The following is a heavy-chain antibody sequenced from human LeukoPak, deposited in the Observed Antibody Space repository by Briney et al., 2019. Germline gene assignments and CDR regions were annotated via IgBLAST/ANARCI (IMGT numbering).Heavy chain of an antibody. CDR3: ASLTDSSNRFTFDF. D-gene: IGHD6-13*01. V-gene: IGHV4-34*01. J-gene: IGHJ4*02. CDR2: INHSGST. CDR1: GGSFSDYY. Sequence: SETLSLTCAVYGGSFSDYYWSRIRQPPGKGLEWIGEINHSGSTNYNPSLKSRVTLSVDTSKNQFSLQLSSVTAADTAVYYCASLTDSSNRFTFDFWGQGTLVTVSS.